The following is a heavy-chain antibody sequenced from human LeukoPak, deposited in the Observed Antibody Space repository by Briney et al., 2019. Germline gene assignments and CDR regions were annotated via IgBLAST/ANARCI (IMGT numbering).Heavy chain of an antibody. J-gene: IGHJ4*02. CDR3: AKEGEGYYDSSGTY. Sequence: GGSLRLSCTTSEFTFSNYWMHWVRQVPGKGLVWVSRIDTDGTTTDYADSVKGRFTISRDNAKNSLYLQMNSLRAEDTAVYYCAKEGEGYYDSSGTYWGQGTLVTASS. CDR2: IDTDGTTT. V-gene: IGHV3-74*01. CDR1: EFTFSNYW. D-gene: IGHD3-22*01.